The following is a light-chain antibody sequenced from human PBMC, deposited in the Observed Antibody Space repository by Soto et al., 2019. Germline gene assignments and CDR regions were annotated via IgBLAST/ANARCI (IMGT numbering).Light chain of an antibody. CDR1: NIGSKS. Sequence: VLTQPPSVSVAPGKTARITCGGNNIGSKSVHWYQQKPGQAPVLVIYYDSDRPSGIPERFSGSNSGNTATLTISRVEAGDEADYYCQVWDSSSDHPYVFGTGTKLTVL. CDR3: QVWDSSSDHPYV. CDR2: YDS. V-gene: IGLV3-21*04. J-gene: IGLJ1*01.